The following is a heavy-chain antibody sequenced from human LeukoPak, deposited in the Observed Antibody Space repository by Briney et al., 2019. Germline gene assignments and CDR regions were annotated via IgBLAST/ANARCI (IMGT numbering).Heavy chain of an antibody. Sequence: AGGSLRLSCAASGFTFSRYWKHWARETPGKGLVWFSRINSDGSITTYADSVKGRFTIPRDNAKNTVYVQMNSLRGEDTGVYYCARGGTSGGAPDYYYYMDVWGKGTTVTVSS. CDR2: INSDGSIT. CDR3: ARGGTSGGAPDYYYYMDV. CDR1: GFTFSRYW. J-gene: IGHJ6*03. V-gene: IGHV3-74*03. D-gene: IGHD6-19*01.